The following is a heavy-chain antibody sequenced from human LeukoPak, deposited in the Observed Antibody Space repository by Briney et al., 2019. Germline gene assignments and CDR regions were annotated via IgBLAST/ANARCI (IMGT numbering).Heavy chain of an antibody. Sequence: PSETLSLTCTVSGGSISSYYWSWIRQPPGKGLEWIGYIYTSGSTNYNPSLKSRVTISVDTSKNQFSLKLSSVTAADTAVYYCARLRVDSYYGGNSELYYYYMDVWGKGTTVTVSS. D-gene: IGHD4-23*01. CDR3: ARLRVDSYYGGNSELYYYYMDV. CDR2: IYTSGST. CDR1: GGSISSYY. J-gene: IGHJ6*03. V-gene: IGHV4-4*09.